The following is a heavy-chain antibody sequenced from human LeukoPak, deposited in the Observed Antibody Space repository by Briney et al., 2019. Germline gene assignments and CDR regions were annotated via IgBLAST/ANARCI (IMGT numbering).Heavy chain of an antibody. Sequence: ASVKVSCKASGYTFTSYGISWVRQAPGQGLEWMGWISAYNGNTNYAQKLQGRVTMTTDTSTSTAYMELRSLRSDGTAVYYCARDVYYYGSGSYYWFDPWGQGTLVTVSS. V-gene: IGHV1-18*01. D-gene: IGHD3-10*01. CDR3: ARDVYYYGSGSYYWFDP. J-gene: IGHJ5*02. CDR1: GYTFTSYG. CDR2: ISAYNGNT.